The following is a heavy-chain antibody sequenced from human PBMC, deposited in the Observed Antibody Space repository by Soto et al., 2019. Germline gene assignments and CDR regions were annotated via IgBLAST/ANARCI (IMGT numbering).Heavy chain of an antibody. CDR1: GGSISSGGYY. V-gene: IGHV4-31*03. D-gene: IGHD3-10*01. Sequence: PSETLSLTCTVSGGSISSGGYYWSWIRQHPGKGLEWIGYIYYSGSTYYNPSLKSRVTISVDTSKNQFSLKLSSVTAADTAVYYCARVRYYYGSGSPRAYYYYYMDVWGKGTTVTVS. CDR2: IYYSGST. CDR3: ARVRYYYGSGSPRAYYYYYMDV. J-gene: IGHJ6*03.